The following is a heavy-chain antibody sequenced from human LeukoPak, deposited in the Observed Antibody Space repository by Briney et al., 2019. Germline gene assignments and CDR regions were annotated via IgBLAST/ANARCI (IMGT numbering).Heavy chain of an antibody. V-gene: IGHV3-7*05. Sequence: PGGSLRLSCEASGFSVTTKYMSWVRQAPGKGLEWVANIKQDGSEKYYVDSVKGRFTISRDNAKNSLYLQMNSLRAEDTAVYYSSLEGSSWYRYFQHWGQGTLVTVSS. D-gene: IGHD6-13*01. CDR1: GFSVTTKY. CDR2: IKQDGSEK. CDR3: SLEGSSWYRYFQH. J-gene: IGHJ1*01.